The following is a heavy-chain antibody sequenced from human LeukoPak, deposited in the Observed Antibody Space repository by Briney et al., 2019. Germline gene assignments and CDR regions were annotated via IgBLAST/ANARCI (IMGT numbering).Heavy chain of an antibody. V-gene: IGHV4-34*01. CDR3: ARISSYGLTAEFDY. CDR1: GGSFSGYY. CDR2: INHSGST. Sequence: SETLSFTCAVHGGSFSGYYWHWFRQPPGKGLEWIGEINHSGSTNYNPSLKSRVTISVDTSKNQFSLKLSSVTAADTAVYYCARISSYGLTAEFDYWGQGTLVTVSS. J-gene: IGHJ4*02. D-gene: IGHD5-18*01.